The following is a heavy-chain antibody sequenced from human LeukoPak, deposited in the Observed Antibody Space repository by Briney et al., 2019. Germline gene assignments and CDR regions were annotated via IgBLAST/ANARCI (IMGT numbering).Heavy chain of an antibody. CDR2: ISGSGGST. D-gene: IGHD1-26*01. Sequence: GGSLRLSCAASGFTFSSCAMSWVRQAPGKGLEWVSAISGSGGSTYYADSAKGRFTISRDNSKNTLYLQMNSLRAEDTAVYYCAKGELRSEFDYWGQGTLVTVSS. CDR3: AKGELRSEFDY. V-gene: IGHV3-23*01. J-gene: IGHJ4*02. CDR1: GFTFSSCA.